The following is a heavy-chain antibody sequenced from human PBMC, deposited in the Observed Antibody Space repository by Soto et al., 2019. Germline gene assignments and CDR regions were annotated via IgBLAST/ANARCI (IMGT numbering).Heavy chain of an antibody. CDR3: ARYTGSNSLFDS. D-gene: IGHD1-26*01. V-gene: IGHV1-2*02. J-gene: IGHJ4*02. Sequence: QVQLVQSGAEVKKPGASASVSCKASGYTFTGDYLHWVRQAPGQGLEWMAWINPKSGYTKSAQKFQARVTLTRDTSISTAYMELRSLRSEDTAVYFCARYTGSNSLFDSWGQGTLVTVSS. CDR1: GYTFTGDY. CDR2: INPKSGYT.